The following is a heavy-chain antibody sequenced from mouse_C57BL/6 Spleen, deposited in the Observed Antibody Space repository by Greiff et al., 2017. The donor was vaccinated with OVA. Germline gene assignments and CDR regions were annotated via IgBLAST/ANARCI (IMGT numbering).Heavy chain of an antibody. Sequence: QVQLQQPGAELVKPGASVKLSCKASGYTFTSYWMQWVKQRPGQGLEWIGEIDPSDSYTNYNQKFKGKATLTADKSSSTAYMQLSSLTSEDSAVYFCARFYGSPYFDYWGQGTTLTVSS. CDR3: ARFYGSPYFDY. CDR2: IDPSDSYT. J-gene: IGHJ2*01. V-gene: IGHV1-50*01. D-gene: IGHD1-1*01. CDR1: GYTFTSYW.